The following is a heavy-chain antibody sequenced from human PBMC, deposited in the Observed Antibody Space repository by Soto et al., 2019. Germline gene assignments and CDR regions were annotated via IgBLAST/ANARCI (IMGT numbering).Heavy chain of an antibody. CDR1: GYTFTSYG. Sequence: GASVKVSCKASGYTFTSYGISWVRQAPGQGLEWMGWISAYNGNTNYAQKLQGRVTMTTDTSTSTAYMELRSLRSDDTAVYYCARDGSQVYYYDSSGYLHYWGQGTLVTVS. V-gene: IGHV1-18*01. D-gene: IGHD3-22*01. CDR3: ARDGSQVYYYDSSGYLHY. J-gene: IGHJ4*02. CDR2: ISAYNGNT.